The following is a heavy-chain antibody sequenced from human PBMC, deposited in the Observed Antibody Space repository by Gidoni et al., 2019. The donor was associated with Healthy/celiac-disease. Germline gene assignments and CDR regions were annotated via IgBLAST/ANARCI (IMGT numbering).Heavy chain of an antibody. J-gene: IGHJ4*02. D-gene: IGHD5-18*01. CDR1: GGSISSSSYY. Sequence: QLQLQESGSGLVKPSETLSLTCTVSGGSISSSSYYWGWIRQPPGKGLEWIGSIYYSGSTYYNPSLKSRVTISVDTSKNQFSLKLSSVTAADTAVYYCARHHYTAMAIDYWGQGTLVTVSS. CDR2: IYYSGST. CDR3: ARHHYTAMAIDY. V-gene: IGHV4-39*01.